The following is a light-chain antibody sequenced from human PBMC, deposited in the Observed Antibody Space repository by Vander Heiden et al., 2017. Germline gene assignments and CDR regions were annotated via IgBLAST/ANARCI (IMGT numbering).Light chain of an antibody. V-gene: IGKV3-11*01. Sequence: EVVLTQSPATLSSSPGESATLSCRASQSVGSSLAWYQQKPGQAPRLLIYDASNRATGIPARFSGSGSGTDVTLTISSLEPEDFAVYYCQKRSNWPPVTFGGGTKVEI. CDR3: QKRSNWPPVT. CDR1: QSVGSS. CDR2: DAS. J-gene: IGKJ4*01.